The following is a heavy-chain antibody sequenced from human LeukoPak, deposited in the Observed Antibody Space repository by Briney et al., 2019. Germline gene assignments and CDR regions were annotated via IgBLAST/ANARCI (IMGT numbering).Heavy chain of an antibody. CDR3: ARASRDFDWLRYYYMDV. D-gene: IGHD3-9*01. V-gene: IGHV3-30*04. CDR1: GFTFSSYV. CDR2: ISYDGSNE. Sequence: GRSLRLSCAASGFTFSSYVMHWVRQAPGKGLEWVAIISYDGSNEYYADSVKGRFTISRDNAKNSLYLQMNSLRAEDTAVYYCARASRDFDWLRYYYMDVWGKGTTVTVSS. J-gene: IGHJ6*03.